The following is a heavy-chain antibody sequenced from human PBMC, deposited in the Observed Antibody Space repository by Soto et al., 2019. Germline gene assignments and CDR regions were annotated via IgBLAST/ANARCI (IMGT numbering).Heavy chain of an antibody. Sequence: GESLKISCKGSGYSFTSYWIGWVRQMPGKGLEWMGIIYPGDSDTRYSPSFQGQVTISADKSISTAYLQWSSLKASDTAMYYCARNPPPIFGVVIQKNYMDVWGQGTTVTVSS. J-gene: IGHJ6*02. CDR3: ARNPPPIFGVVIQKNYMDV. D-gene: IGHD3-3*01. CDR1: GYSFTSYW. CDR2: IYPGDSDT. V-gene: IGHV5-51*01.